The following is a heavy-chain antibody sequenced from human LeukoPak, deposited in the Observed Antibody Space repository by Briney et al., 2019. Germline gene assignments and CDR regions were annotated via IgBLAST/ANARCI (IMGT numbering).Heavy chain of an antibody. V-gene: IGHV4-39*07. CDR1: GGSISSSSYY. J-gene: IGHJ6*03. Sequence: SETLSLTCPVSGGSISSSSYYWGWIRQPPGKGLEWIGNIYDSGSTYYNPSLKSRVTMSVDTSKNQFSLKLSSVTAADTAVYYCAREESVDTAMPYRYYYYMDVWGKGTTVTISS. D-gene: IGHD5-18*01. CDR2: IYDSGST. CDR3: AREESVDTAMPYRYYYYMDV.